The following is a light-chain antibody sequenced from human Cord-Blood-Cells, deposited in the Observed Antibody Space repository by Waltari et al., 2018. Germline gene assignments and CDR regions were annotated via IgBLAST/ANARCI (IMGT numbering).Light chain of an antibody. CDR3: CSYAGSYTWV. Sequence: QSALTQPRSVSGSPGQSVTISRTGTTSASARYNYFSWYQQHPGKAPKLMIYDVSKRPSGVPDRFSGSKSSNTASLTISGLQAEDEADYYCCSYAGSYTWVFGGGTKLTVL. CDR1: TSASARYNY. V-gene: IGLV2-11*01. J-gene: IGLJ3*02. CDR2: DVS.